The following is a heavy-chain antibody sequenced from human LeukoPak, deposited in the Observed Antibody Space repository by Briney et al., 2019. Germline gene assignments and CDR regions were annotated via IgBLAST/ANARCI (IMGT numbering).Heavy chain of an antibody. J-gene: IGHJ4*02. Sequence: GGSLRLSCAASGFTYSNHAMSWVRQAPGKGLEWVSAISSSGGDTHYADSVKGRFTTYRDNSKSTVYLQMNSLRAEDTAIYYCAKDYVPSYWGQGTLVTVSS. V-gene: IGHV3-23*01. CDR3: AKDYVPSY. D-gene: IGHD3-16*01. CDR1: GFTYSNHA. CDR2: ISSSGGDT.